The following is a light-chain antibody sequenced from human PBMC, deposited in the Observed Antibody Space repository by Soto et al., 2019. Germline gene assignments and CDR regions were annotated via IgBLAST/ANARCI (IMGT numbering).Light chain of an antibody. CDR3: MQGTHWPYT. CDR2: KVS. CDR1: QGLASREGNTY. V-gene: IGKV2-30*01. Sequence: DAVLTQSPLSLPVTLGQPATISCRSSQGLASREGNTYLNWFQQRPGQSPRRLIYKVSTRDSGVPDKVSGSGSGTDFTLKISRVEAEDVGVYYCMQGTHWPYTFGQGTKLEIK. J-gene: IGKJ2*01.